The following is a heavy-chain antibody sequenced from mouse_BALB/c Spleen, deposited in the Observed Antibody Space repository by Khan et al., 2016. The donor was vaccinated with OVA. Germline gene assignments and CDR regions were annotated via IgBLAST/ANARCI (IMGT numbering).Heavy chain of an antibody. V-gene: IGHV3-2*02. Sequence: EVQLQESGPGLVKPSQSLSLTCTVTGYSIPSDYAWNWIRQFPGNKLEWMGFITYSGSTAYNPSLKSRMSIIRDTSKNQFFLHLNSVTPEDTATYDCARDNYFAYWGQVTLVTVSA. D-gene: IGHD1-3*01. CDR2: ITYSGST. J-gene: IGHJ3*01. CDR3: ARDNYFAY. CDR1: GYSIPSDYA.